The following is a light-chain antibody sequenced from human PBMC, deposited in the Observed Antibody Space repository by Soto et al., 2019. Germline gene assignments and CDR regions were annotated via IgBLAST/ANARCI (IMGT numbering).Light chain of an antibody. V-gene: IGKV3-11*01. CDR3: QQRSNWPWT. Sequence: EIVFTQSPATLSLSPLERSTLSGMASQSVSSYLAWYQQKPGQAPRLLIYDASNRATGIPARFSGSGSGTDFTLTISSLEPEDFAVYYCQQRSNWPWTFGQGTKVDIK. CDR2: DAS. J-gene: IGKJ1*01. CDR1: QSVSSY.